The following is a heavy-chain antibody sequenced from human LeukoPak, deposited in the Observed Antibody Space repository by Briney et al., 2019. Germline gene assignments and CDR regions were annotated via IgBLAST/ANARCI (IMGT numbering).Heavy chain of an antibody. CDR2: INWNGGST. D-gene: IGHD4-23*01. Sequence: GGSLRLSCAASGFTFDDYGMSWVRQAPGKGLEWVSGINWNGGSTGYADSVKGRFTISRDNAKNSLYLQMNSLRAEDTALYYCARDDDYGGHYYFDYWGQGTLVTVSS. CDR1: GFTFDDYG. CDR3: ARDDDYGGHYYFDY. J-gene: IGHJ4*02. V-gene: IGHV3-20*04.